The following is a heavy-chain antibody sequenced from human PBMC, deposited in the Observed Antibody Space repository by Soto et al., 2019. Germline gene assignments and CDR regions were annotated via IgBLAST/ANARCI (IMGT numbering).Heavy chain of an antibody. J-gene: IGHJ6*02. CDR2: VIPLFDTA. CDR1: GGIFTNNA. V-gene: IGHV1-69*01. CDR3: ATGGHNDGYNFYHGMDV. Sequence: QVQVVQSGAEVKKPGSSVKVSCKVSGGIFTNNAISWVRQAPGQGLEWLGGVIPLFDTAYYAQIFRGRLRMSADGATTTAYMELSGLTSADTAVYFCATGGHNDGYNFYHGMDVWAQGTTVTVS. D-gene: IGHD3-16*01.